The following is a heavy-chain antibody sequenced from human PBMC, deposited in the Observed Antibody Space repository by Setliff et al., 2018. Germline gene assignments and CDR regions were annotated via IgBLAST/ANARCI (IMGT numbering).Heavy chain of an antibody. CDR3: ARVGTAGGYYFDF. CDR1: GYRFTSNW. J-gene: IGHJ4*02. D-gene: IGHD2-15*01. Sequence: PGESLKISCKGSGYRFTSNWIGWVRQMPGKGLEWMGIIYPGDSDTTYSPSFQGQVTISVDKSISTAYVQWRSLKASDTAMYYCARVGTAGGYYFDFWGQGALVTVSS. V-gene: IGHV5-51*01. CDR2: IYPGDSDT.